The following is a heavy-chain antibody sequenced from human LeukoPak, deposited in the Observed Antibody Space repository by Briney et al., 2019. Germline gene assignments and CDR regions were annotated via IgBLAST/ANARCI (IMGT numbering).Heavy chain of an antibody. V-gene: IGHV3-33*01. Sequence: GRSLRLSCAASGFTFSTYVMHWVRQAPGKGLEWVALIWHDGSNKYYADSVEDRFTISRDNSKNTLYLQMNSLRAEDTAVYYCARDRGYTYGHPFDYWGQGTLVTVSS. D-gene: IGHD5-18*01. J-gene: IGHJ4*02. CDR1: GFTFSTYV. CDR2: IWHDGSNK. CDR3: ARDRGYTYGHPFDY.